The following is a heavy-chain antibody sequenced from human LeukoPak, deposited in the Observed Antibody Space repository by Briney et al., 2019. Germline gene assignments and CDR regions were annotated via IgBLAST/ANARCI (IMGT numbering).Heavy chain of an antibody. Sequence: GGSLRLSCAASRFTFSSYAMSWVRQAPGKGLEWVSAISGSGGSTYYADFVKGRFTISRDNSKNTLYLQMNSLRAEDTAVYYCAKDLRGIAAAGTGGDNWFDPWGQGTLVTVSS. J-gene: IGHJ5*02. V-gene: IGHV3-23*01. CDR1: RFTFSSYA. CDR3: AKDLRGIAAAGTGGDNWFDP. CDR2: ISGSGGST. D-gene: IGHD6-13*01.